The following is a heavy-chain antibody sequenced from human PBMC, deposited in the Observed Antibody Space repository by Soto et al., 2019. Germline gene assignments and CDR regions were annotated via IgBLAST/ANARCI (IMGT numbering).Heavy chain of an antibody. CDR1: GFTFSSYA. J-gene: IGHJ4*02. V-gene: IGHV3-30-3*01. D-gene: IGHD6-19*01. Sequence: GGSLRLSCAASGFTFSSYAMHWVRQAPGKGLEWVAVISYDGSNKYYADSVKGRFTISRDNSKNTLYLQINSLRAEDTAVYYCARDHVDSSGWLVRRGPFDYWGQGTLVTVSS. CDR2: ISYDGSNK. CDR3: ARDHVDSSGWLVRRGPFDY.